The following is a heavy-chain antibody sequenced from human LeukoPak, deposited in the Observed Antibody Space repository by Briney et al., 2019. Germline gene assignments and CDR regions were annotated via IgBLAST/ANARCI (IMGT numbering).Heavy chain of an antibody. CDR1: GFIFRNYW. Sequence: PGGSLRLSCAASGFIFRNYWMHWVRQAPGKGLVWVARINPNGITTTYTDSVKGRFTISRDNAKNTLYLQMNSLRAEDTAVYYCARVFGYCSSCACYAASDLWGQGTTVTVSS. D-gene: IGHD2-2*03. CDR2: INPNGITT. V-gene: IGHV3-74*01. J-gene: IGHJ3*01. CDR3: ARVFGYCSSCACYAASDL.